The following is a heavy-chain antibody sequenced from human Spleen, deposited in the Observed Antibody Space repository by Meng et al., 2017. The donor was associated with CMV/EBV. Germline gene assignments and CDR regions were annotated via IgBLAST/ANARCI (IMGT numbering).Heavy chain of an antibody. J-gene: IGHJ6*02. CDR1: GGTVSTNS. CDR2: IIPILETA. V-gene: IGHV1-69*16. Sequence: SVKVSCKVSGGTVSTNSISWVRQAPGQGLEWMGGIIPILETANYAQKFQGRVTITTDESTNTAYMELGSLRSEDTAVYYCARVPSSLYGMDVWGQGTTVTVSS. D-gene: IGHD2-2*01. CDR3: ARVPSSLYGMDV.